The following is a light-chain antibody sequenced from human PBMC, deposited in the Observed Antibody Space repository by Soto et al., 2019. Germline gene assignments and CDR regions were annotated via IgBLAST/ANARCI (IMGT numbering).Light chain of an antibody. Sequence: QSVLTQPPSVSGAPGQRVTISCTGSSSNVGAPYDVHWYQLLPGAAPKLLIYGNSNRPSGVPDRFSGFKSGTSASLAITGLQAEDEADYYCQSYDSSLRGSVFGGGTKLTVL. CDR3: QSYDSSLRGSV. V-gene: IGLV1-40*01. CDR1: SSNVGAPYD. CDR2: GNS. J-gene: IGLJ2*01.